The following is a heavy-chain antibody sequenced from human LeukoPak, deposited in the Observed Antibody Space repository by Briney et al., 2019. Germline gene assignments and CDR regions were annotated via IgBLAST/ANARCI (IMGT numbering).Heavy chain of an antibody. D-gene: IGHD5-24*01. CDR1: GGSFSGYY. J-gene: IGHJ4*02. V-gene: IGHV4-34*01. CDR3: ARDLQFDYFDY. Sequence: SETLSLTCAVYGGSFSGYYWSWIRQPPGKGLEWIGEINHSGSTNYNPSLKSRVTISVDTSKNQFSLKLSSVTAADTAVYYCARDLQFDYFDYWGQGTLVTVSS. CDR2: INHSGST.